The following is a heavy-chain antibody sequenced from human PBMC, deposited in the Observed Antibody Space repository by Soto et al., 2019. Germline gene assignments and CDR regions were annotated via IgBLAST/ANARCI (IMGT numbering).Heavy chain of an antibody. CDR3: ARDEDYGDKGLDY. V-gene: IGHV3-33*01. D-gene: IGHD4-17*01. CDR1: GFTFGRHG. CDR2: IGSDGRRA. Sequence: QVQLVESGGGVVQPGGSLRLSCAASGFTFGRHGMHWVRQAPGKGLEWVAVIGSDGRRASYADSVKGRFTISRDNGQNTLYLQMNSLSAEETDVYYCARDEDYGDKGLDYWGQGTLVTVSS. J-gene: IGHJ4*02.